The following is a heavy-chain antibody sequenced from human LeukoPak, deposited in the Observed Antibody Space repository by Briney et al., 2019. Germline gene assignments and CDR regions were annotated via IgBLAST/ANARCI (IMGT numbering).Heavy chain of an antibody. CDR3: AKRYYYDNSGLWDY. J-gene: IGHJ4*02. CDR2: SSSGGST. D-gene: IGHD3-22*01. V-gene: IGHV3-23*01. CDR1: GFTFSSYA. Sequence: GGSLRLSCGASGFTFSSYAMSWVRQAPGKGLEWVSASSSGGSTHYADSVKGRFTISRDNSKNTLYLQMNSLRAEDTAVYYCAKRYYYDNSGLWDYWGQGTLVTVSS.